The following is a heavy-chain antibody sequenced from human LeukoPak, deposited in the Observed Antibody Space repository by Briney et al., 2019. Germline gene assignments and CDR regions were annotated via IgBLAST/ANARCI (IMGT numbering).Heavy chain of an antibody. J-gene: IGHJ4*02. Sequence: SETLSLTCTVSGGSISRGGHYWSWIRQPPGKGLEWIGEINHSGSTNYNPSLKSRVTISVDTSKNQFSLKLSSVTAADTAVYYCAKGYCSGGSCYSGFDYWGQGTLVTVSS. D-gene: IGHD2-15*01. CDR2: INHSGST. CDR3: AKGYCSGGSCYSGFDY. CDR1: GGSISRGGHY. V-gene: IGHV4-34*01.